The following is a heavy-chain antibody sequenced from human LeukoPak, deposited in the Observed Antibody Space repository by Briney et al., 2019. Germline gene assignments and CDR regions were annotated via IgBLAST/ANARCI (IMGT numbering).Heavy chain of an antibody. CDR2: IYHSGST. CDR1: GGSISSGGYS. D-gene: IGHD4-17*01. V-gene: IGHV4-30-2*01. Sequence: SETLSLTCAVSGGSISSGGYSWSWIRQPPGKGLEWIGYIYHSGSTYYNPSLKSRVTISVDRSKNQFSLELSSVTAADTAVYYCARSTVTTLPNPYYFDYWGQGTLVTVSS. J-gene: IGHJ4*02. CDR3: ARSTVTTLPNPYYFDY.